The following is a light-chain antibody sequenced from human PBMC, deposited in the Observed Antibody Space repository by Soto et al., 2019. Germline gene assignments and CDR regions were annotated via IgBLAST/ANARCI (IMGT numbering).Light chain of an antibody. CDR3: CSYAGPPNFL. V-gene: IGLV2-11*01. CDR2: DVS. Sequence: QSALTQPRSVSGSPGQSVTISCAGTSSDVGNYNYVSWYQQHPGKAPKLILYDVSQRPSGVPDRFSGSESGNTASLTISGLQTEDEGDYYCCSYAGPPNFLFGGGTTLTVL. J-gene: IGLJ2*01. CDR1: SSDVGNYNY.